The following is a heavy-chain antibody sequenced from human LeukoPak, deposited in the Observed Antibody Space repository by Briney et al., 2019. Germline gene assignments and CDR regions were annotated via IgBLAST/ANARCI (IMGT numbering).Heavy chain of an antibody. Sequence: SEILSLTCTVSGGSISSYYWSWIRQPPGKGLEWIGYIYYSGSTNYNPSLKSRVTISVDTSKNQFSLKLSSVTAADTAVYYCARRGPPRTLLRGVKSGWFDPWGQGTLVTVSS. V-gene: IGHV4-59*12. J-gene: IGHJ5*02. CDR3: ARRGPPRTLLRGVKSGWFDP. CDR1: GGSISSYY. CDR2: IYYSGST. D-gene: IGHD3-10*01.